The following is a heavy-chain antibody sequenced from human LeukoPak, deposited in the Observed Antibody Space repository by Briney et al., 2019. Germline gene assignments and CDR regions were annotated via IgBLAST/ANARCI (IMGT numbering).Heavy chain of an antibody. V-gene: IGHV1-69*06. CDR2: IIPIFGTA. CDR3: ARGFSGSGWTLDY. CDR1: GGTFSSYA. D-gene: IGHD6-19*01. J-gene: IGHJ4*02. Sequence: SVKASCKASGGTFSSYAISWVRQAPGQGLEWMGGIIPIFGTANYAQKFQGRVTITADKSTSTAYMELSSLRSEDTAVYYCARGFSGSGWTLDYWGQGTLVTVSS.